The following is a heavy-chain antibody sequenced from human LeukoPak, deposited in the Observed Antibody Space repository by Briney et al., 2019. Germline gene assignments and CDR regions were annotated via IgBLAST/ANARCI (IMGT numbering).Heavy chain of an antibody. CDR3: ARALRVHYFDY. CDR2: IKQDGSEK. V-gene: IGHV3-7*01. Sequence: PGGSLRLSCAASGFTFSSYWMSWVRQAPGKGLEWVANIKQDGSEKYYVDSVQGRFTISRDNAKNSLYLQMNSLRAEDTAVYYCARALRVHYFDYWGQGTLVTVSS. CDR1: GFTFSSYW. J-gene: IGHJ4*02.